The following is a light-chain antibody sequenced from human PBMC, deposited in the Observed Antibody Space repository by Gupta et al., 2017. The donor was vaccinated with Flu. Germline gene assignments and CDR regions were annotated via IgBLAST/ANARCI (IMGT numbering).Light chain of an antibody. CDR3: SSFAGNTYV. Sequence: QSALTQPPSASGSPGQSVTISCTGTSSDVGGYDYVSWYQHHPGKAPKVMICEVNKRPSGVPDRFSGSKSGNSASLTVSGLQAEDEADYYCSSFAGNTYVFGTGTKVTVL. CDR1: SSDVGGYDY. CDR2: EVN. V-gene: IGLV2-8*01. J-gene: IGLJ1*01.